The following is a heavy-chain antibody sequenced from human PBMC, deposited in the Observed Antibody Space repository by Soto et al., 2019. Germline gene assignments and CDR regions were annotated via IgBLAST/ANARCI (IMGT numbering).Heavy chain of an antibody. CDR3: ARSRYYYDSSSPRRPPYYFDY. D-gene: IGHD3-22*01. Sequence: PSETLSLTCAVYGGSFSGYYWSWIRQPPGKGLEWIGEINHSGSTNYNPSLKSRVTISVDTSKNQFSLKLSSVTAADTAVYYCARSRYYYDSSSPRRPPYYFDYWGQGTLVTVSS. J-gene: IGHJ4*02. CDR2: INHSGST. V-gene: IGHV4-34*01. CDR1: GGSFSGYY.